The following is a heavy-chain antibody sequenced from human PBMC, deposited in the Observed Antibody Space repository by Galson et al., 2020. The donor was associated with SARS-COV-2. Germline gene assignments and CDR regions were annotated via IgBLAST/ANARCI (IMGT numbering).Heavy chain of an antibody. D-gene: IGHD3-10*01. CDR3: TRQRYGSGSYLVDY. CDR1: GFTFGDYA. Sequence: SLRLSCTASGFTFGDYAMSWVRQAPGKGLEWVGFIRSKAYGGTTEYAASVKGRFTISRDDSKSIAYLQMNSLKTEDTAVYYCTRQRYGSGSYLVDYWGQGTLVTVSS. J-gene: IGHJ4*02. V-gene: IGHV3-49*04. CDR2: IRSKAYGGTT.